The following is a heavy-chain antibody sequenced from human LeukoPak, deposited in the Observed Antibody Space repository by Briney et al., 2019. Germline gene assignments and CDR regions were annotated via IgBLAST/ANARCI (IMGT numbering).Heavy chain of an antibody. Sequence: ASVKVSCKASGGTFSSYAISWVRQAPGQGLEWMGGIIPIFGTANYAQKFQGRVTITTDESTSTAYMELSSLRSEDTAVYYCASGRVPLSIAARRGGFFDYWGQGTLVTVSS. D-gene: IGHD6-6*01. CDR1: GGTFSSYA. J-gene: IGHJ4*02. V-gene: IGHV1-69*05. CDR3: ASGRVPLSIAARRGGFFDY. CDR2: IIPIFGTA.